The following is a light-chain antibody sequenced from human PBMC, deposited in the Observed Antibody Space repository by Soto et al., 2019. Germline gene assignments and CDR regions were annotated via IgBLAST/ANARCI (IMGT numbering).Light chain of an antibody. CDR1: SSDVGGYNF. Sequence: QSVLTQPPSASGSPGQSVTISCTGTSSDVGGYNFVSWYQQHPGKAPKLLIYEVSKRPSGVPDRFSGSKSDNTASLTVSGLQVEDEADYYCSSFAGGNNLLFGGGTQLTVL. CDR3: SSFAGGNNLL. J-gene: IGLJ2*01. V-gene: IGLV2-8*01. CDR2: EVS.